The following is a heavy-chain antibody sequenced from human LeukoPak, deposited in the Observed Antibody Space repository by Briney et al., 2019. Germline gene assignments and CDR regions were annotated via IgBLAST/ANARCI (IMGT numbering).Heavy chain of an antibody. J-gene: IGHJ4*02. CDR2: TYCRSKWYN. D-gene: IGHD2-21*01. CDR1: GDSVSSNSAA. CDR3: TRGSDCLHYFDY. V-gene: IGHV6-1*01. Sequence: SQTLSLTCAISGDSVSSNSAAWNWIRQSPSRGLEWLGRTYCRSKWYNDFAVSVKSRITITPDTSKNQFSLQLNSVTPEDTAVYYCTRGSDCLHYFDYWGQGTQVTVSS.